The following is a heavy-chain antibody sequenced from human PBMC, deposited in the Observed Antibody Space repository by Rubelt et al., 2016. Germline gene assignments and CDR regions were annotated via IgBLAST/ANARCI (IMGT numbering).Heavy chain of an antibody. CDR3: ANDRWELRNGGWFDP. CDR2: ISGSGGST. Sequence: PGGSLRLSCAASGFTFSTYGMTWVRQAPGKGLEWVSAISGSGGSTYYADSVKGRVTISRDNSKNTLYLQMNSLGAEDTAVYYCANDRWELRNGGWFDPWGQGTVVTVSS. D-gene: IGHD1-26*01. CDR1: GFTFSTYG. V-gene: IGHV3-23*01. J-gene: IGHJ5*02.